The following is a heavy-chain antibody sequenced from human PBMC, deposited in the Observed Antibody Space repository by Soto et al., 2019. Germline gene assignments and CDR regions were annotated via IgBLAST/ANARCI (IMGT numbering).Heavy chain of an antibody. CDR3: ARVDNYNWKYGRYMEV. V-gene: IGHV3-53*01. CDR2: IYSGGST. D-gene: IGHD1-7*01. Sequence: GGSLRLSCAASVFTVSSNYMSWVRQAPGKGLEWVAVIYSGGSTYYADSVKGRFTISRDNSKNTLYPQMNSLRAEDTAVYYCARVDNYNWKYGRYMEVWGKGSQVTVSS. J-gene: IGHJ6*04. CDR1: VFTVSSNY.